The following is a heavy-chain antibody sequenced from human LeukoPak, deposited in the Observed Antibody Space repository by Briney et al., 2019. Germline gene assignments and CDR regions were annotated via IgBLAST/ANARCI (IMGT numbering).Heavy chain of an antibody. Sequence: SETLFLTCTVSGGSISNYYWSWIRQPPGKGLEWIGEIYHSGSTNYNPSLKSRVTISIDTSKMQFSLNLSSVTAADTAIYYCARGLASGYPPIPFDYWGQGNLVTVSS. CDR1: GGSISNYY. J-gene: IGHJ4*02. D-gene: IGHD3-3*01. V-gene: IGHV4-59*08. CDR2: IYHSGST. CDR3: ARGLASGYPPIPFDY.